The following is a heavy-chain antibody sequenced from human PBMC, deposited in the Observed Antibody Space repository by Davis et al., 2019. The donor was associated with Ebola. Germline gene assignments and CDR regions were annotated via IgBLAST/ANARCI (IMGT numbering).Heavy chain of an antibody. J-gene: IGHJ6*02. V-gene: IGHV1-2*04. CDR3: AREGRGCSGGSCSLRAYYYYGMDV. CDR2: INPNSGGT. D-gene: IGHD2-15*01. Sequence: AASVKVSCTASGYTFTGYYMHWVRQAPGQGLECMGWINPNSGGTNYAQKFQGWVTMTSDTSISTAYMELSRLRSDDTAVYYCAREGRGCSGGSCSLRAYYYYGMDVWGRGNTVTVSS. CDR1: GYTFTGYY.